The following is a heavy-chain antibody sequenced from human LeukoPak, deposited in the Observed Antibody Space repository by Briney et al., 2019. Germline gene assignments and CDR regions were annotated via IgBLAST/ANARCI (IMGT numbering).Heavy chain of an antibody. CDR3: ARDLWNVLRYFDWLLYGPSCDY. CDR2: ISAYNGNT. V-gene: IGHV1-18*01. J-gene: IGHJ4*02. CDR1: GYTFTSYG. D-gene: IGHD3-9*01. Sequence: PSVKVSCKASGYTFTSYGISWVRQAPGQGLEWMGWISAYNGNTNYAQKLQGRVTMTTDTSTSTAYMELRSLRSDDTAVYYCARDLWNVLRYFDWLLYGPSCDYWGQGTLVTVSS.